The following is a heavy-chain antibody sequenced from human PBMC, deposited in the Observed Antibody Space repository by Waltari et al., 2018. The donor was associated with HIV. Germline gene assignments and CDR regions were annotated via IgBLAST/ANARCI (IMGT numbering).Heavy chain of an antibody. CDR2: NDPGDSDT. D-gene: IGHD6-13*01. CDR3: ARQVRGAAAGRTLGYFYSYGLDV. J-gene: IGHJ6*02. Sequence: EVQLVQSGAEVKKPGESLKISCKGSGYNFTNYWIGWVRQMPGKGREWMGINDPGDSDTTYSPSFQGQVTISADKSSSTAYLQWSSLKASDTAMYYCARQVRGAAAGRTLGYFYSYGLDVWGQGTTVTVSS. V-gene: IGHV5-51*01. CDR1: GYNFTNYW.